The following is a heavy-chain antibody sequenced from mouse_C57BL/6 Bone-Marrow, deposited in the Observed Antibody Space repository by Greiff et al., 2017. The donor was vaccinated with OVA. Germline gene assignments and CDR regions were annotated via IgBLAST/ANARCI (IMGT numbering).Heavy chain of an antibody. D-gene: IGHD2-4*01. CDR2: ISSGGSYT. V-gene: IGHV5-6*01. J-gene: IGHJ3*01. Sequence: EVKLVESGGDLVKPGGSLKLSCAASGFTFSSYGMSWVRQTPDKRLEWVATISSGGSYTYYPDSVKGRFTISRDNAKNTLYLQMSSLKSEDTAMYYCARYYDYDVGLFAYWGQGTLVTVSA. CDR3: ARYYDYDVGLFAY. CDR1: GFTFSSYG.